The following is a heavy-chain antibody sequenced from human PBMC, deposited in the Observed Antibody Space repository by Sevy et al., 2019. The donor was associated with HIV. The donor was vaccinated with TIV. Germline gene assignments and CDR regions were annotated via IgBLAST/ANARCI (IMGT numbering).Heavy chain of an antibody. D-gene: IGHD5-18*01. CDR1: GFSFSNYA. CDR2: IWNDGDDK. J-gene: IGHJ4*02. CDR3: ATEYNNGYDY. Sequence: GGSLRLSCVASGFSFSNYAMHWVRQAPGKGLEWVAVIWNDGDDKSYADSGKGRFTISRDKAKNTLYLQMNSLKAEDTAIYYCATEYNNGYDYWGQGTMVTVSS. V-gene: IGHV3-33*01.